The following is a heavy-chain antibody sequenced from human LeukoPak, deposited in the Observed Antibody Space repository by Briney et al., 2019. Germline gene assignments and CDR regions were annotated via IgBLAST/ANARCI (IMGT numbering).Heavy chain of an antibody. Sequence: GGSLRLSCAASGSTFYTYGMHWVRQAPGKGLEYVSGIGPDGGTTYYANSVKGRFTISRDNSKYMLYLQMGSLTADDMAVYYCARGAQLTDYWGQGTLVTVSS. J-gene: IGHJ4*02. CDR3: ARGAQLTDY. D-gene: IGHD6-13*01. CDR1: GSTFYTYG. CDR2: IGPDGGTT. V-gene: IGHV3-64*01.